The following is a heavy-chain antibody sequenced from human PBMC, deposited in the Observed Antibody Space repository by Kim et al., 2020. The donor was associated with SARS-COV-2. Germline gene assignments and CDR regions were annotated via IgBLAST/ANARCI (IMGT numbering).Heavy chain of an antibody. CDR1: GFTFSSYG. J-gene: IGHJ4*02. CDR2: IWYDGSNK. CDR3: GTGSGSYDY. D-gene: IGHD3-10*01. Sequence: GGSLRLSCAASGFTFSSYGMHWVRQAPGKGLEWVAVIWYDGSNKYYADTVKGRFTISRDNSKNTLYLQMNSLRAEDTAVYYCGTGSGSYDYWGQGTLVT. V-gene: IGHV3-33*01.